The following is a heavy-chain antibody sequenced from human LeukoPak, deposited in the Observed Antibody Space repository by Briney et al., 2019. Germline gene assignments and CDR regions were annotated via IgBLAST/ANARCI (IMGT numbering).Heavy chain of an antibody. CDR3: ARRMPFRYCSSTSCYHYYYYGMDV. CDR1: GYSFTSYW. V-gene: IGHV5-51*01. CDR2: IYPGDSDT. Sequence: GESLTISCKGSGYSFTSYWIGWVRQMPGKGLEWMGIIYPGDSDTRYSPSFQGQVTISADKSISTAYLQWSSLKASDTAMYYCARRMPFRYCSSTSCYHYYYYGMDVWGQGTTVTVSS. J-gene: IGHJ6*02. D-gene: IGHD2-2*01.